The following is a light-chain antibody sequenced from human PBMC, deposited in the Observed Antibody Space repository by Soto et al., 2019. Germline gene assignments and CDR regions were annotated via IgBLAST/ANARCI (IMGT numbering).Light chain of an antibody. J-gene: IGKJ5*01. V-gene: IGKV3-20*01. CDR3: QQYGSSPVT. CDR1: QSVSSSY. CDR2: GAS. Sequence: EIVLTQSAGAVSLSPGERATLSCRASQSVSSSYLAWYQQKPGRAPRLLIYGASSRATGIPDRFSGSGSGTDFTLTISRLEPEDLAVYYCQQYGSSPVTFGQGTRLEIK.